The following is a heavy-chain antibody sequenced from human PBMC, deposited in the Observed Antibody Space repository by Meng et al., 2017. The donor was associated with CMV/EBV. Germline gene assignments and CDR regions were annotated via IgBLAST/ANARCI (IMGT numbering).Heavy chain of an antibody. CDR3: ARHGDTAMVVGIDY. V-gene: IGHV4-4*07. J-gene: IGHJ4*02. CDR1: GGSISSYY. Sequence: QVRLLESGPGMVKPSETLSPACPVAGGSISSYYWSWIRPPAGKGLEWIGRIYTSGSTNYNPSLKSRVTMSVDTSKNQFSLKLSSVTAADTAVYYCARHGDTAMVVGIDYWGQGTLVTVSS. CDR2: IYTSGST. D-gene: IGHD5-18*01.